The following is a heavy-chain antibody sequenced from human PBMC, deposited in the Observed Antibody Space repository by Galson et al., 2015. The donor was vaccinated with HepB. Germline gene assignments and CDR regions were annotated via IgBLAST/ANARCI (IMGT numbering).Heavy chain of an antibody. CDR3: ARLHSSGWLGAPFDY. V-gene: IGHV4-59*01. CDR2: IYYSGST. Sequence: LSLTCTVSGGSISSYYWSWIRQPPGKGLEWIGYIYYSGSTNYNPSLKSRVTISVDTSKNQFSLKLSSVTAADTAVYYCARLHSSGWLGAPFDYWGQGTLVTVSS. J-gene: IGHJ4*02. D-gene: IGHD6-19*01. CDR1: GGSISSYY.